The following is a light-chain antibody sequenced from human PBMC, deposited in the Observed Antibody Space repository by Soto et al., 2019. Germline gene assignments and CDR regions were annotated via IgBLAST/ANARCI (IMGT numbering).Light chain of an antibody. Sequence: EVVLTQSPGTLSLSPGGRATLSCRASQSVRNTYFAWYQQKLGQAPRLLLYGASSRATGIPDRFSGSGSGTDFTLTISRLEPEDFAVYYCQQDGSSPHTFGQGTKLEIK. CDR1: QSVRNTY. V-gene: IGKV3-20*01. CDR2: GAS. CDR3: QQDGSSPHT. J-gene: IGKJ2*01.